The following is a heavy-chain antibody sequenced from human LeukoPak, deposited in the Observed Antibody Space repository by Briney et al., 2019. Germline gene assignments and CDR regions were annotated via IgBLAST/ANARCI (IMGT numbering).Heavy chain of an antibody. CDR1: GGXFSXXY. Sequence: ETLSLTCAVYGGXFSXXYWSWIRQPPGKXLEWIGEINHSGSTNYNPSLKSRVTISVDTSKNQFSLKLSSVTAADTAVYYCANRNYYYGMDVWGQGTTVTVSS. CDR2: INHSGST. V-gene: IGHV4-34*01. CDR3: ANRNYYYGMDV. J-gene: IGHJ6*02. D-gene: IGHD1-14*01.